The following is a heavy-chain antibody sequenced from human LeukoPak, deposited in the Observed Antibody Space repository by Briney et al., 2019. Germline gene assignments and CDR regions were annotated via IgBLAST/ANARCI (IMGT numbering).Heavy chain of an antibody. J-gene: IGHJ4*02. CDR1: AFTFGSFG. V-gene: IGHV3-23*01. Sequence: GGSLRLSCAASAFTFGSFGMSWVRQAPGKGLEWVSAISDTGGSTFYADSVKGRFTIPRDNSKNTLYLQMNSLRAEDTAIYYCAKGRIQSYMAPEYWGQGTLVTVSS. D-gene: IGHD4-11*01. CDR2: ISDTGGST. CDR3: AKGRIQSYMAPEY.